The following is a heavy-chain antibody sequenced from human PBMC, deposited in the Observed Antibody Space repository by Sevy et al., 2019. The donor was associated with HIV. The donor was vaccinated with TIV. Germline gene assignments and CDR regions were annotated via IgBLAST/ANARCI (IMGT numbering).Heavy chain of an antibody. D-gene: IGHD6-19*01. V-gene: IGHV3-15*01. CDR1: GFTFSNAW. CDR3: PTRGRVADPGGIYYSGMDV. Sequence: GGSLRLSCTASGFTFSNAWMSWVRQAPGKGLEWVGRIKSNVDGGTTAYAKTVKVRFTFLRDDSNNTLYLQMNSLKTGDTAVYYCPTRGRVADPGGIYYSGMDVWGQGTTVTVSS. J-gene: IGHJ6*02. CDR2: IKSNVDGGTT.